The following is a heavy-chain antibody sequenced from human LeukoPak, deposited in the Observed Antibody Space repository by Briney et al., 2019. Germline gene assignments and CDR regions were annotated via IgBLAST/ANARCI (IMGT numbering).Heavy chain of an antibody. CDR1: GFTFSSYA. Sequence: GGSLRLSCAASGFTFSSYAMSWVRQAPGKGLEWVSATSGSGGSTYYADSVKGRFTISRDNSKNTLYLQMNSLRAEDTAVYYCAKDVLRFLEWPGRWFDPWGQGTLITVSS. V-gene: IGHV3-23*01. D-gene: IGHD3-3*01. CDR3: AKDVLRFLEWPGRWFDP. CDR2: TSGSGGST. J-gene: IGHJ5*02.